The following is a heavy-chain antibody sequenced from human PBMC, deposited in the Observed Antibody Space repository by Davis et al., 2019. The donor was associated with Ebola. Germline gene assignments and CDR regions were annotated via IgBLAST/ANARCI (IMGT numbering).Heavy chain of an antibody. V-gene: IGHV4-59*11. J-gene: IGHJ4*02. CDR3: ASFRGYSNSFDY. D-gene: IGHD4-11*01. CDR1: GGSINSHY. CDR2: IDDSGNT. Sequence: MPSETLSLTCTVSGGSINSHYWSWIRQPPGKGLEWIGFIDDSGNTNYNPSLKSRVTISLDTSKNQFSLILRSVTAADTAVYFCASFRGYSNSFDYWGQGTLVTVSS.